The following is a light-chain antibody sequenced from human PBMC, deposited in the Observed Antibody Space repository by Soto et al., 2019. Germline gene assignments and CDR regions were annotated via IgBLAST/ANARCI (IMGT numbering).Light chain of an antibody. J-gene: IGKJ1*01. CDR3: QQSYSTPRT. Sequence: DIQISQPPSSLSASLGDILTISFRASQSISSYLNWYQQKPGKAPKLLIYAASSLQSGVPSRFSGSGSGTDFTLTISSLQPEDFTTYYCQQSYSTPRTLGQGTMVDIK. V-gene: IGKV1-39*01. CDR1: QSISSY. CDR2: AAS.